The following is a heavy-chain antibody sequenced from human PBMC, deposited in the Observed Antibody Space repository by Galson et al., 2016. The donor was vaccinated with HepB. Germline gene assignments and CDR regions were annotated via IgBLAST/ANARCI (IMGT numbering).Heavy chain of an antibody. J-gene: IGHJ4*02. V-gene: IGHV4-4*02. CDR3: ARGTYSSGWYGSLLFDF. D-gene: IGHD6-19*01. Sequence: ETLSLTCSVFGGSITSSHWWSWVRQPPGKGLEWIGEIYRSGTTKYNPSLMGRATVSIDITKNQFSLKMYSVTAADTAMYYCARGTYSSGWYGSLLFDFWGQGTQVAVS. CDR2: IYRSGTT. CDR1: GGSITSSHW.